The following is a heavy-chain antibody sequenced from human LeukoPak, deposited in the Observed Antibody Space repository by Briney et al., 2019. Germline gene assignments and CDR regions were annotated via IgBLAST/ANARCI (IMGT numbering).Heavy chain of an antibody. CDR2: IKSKTAGGTT. D-gene: IGHD3-9*01. V-gene: IGHV3-15*07. Sequence: GGSLRLSCAASGFTFSNTWMSWVRQAPGKGLEWVGRIKSKTAGGTTDYAAPVKGRFTISRDDSKNMVYLQLNSLKTEDTGVYYCARDWYHAFDFWGQGTMVTVSS. J-gene: IGHJ3*01. CDR1: GFTFSNTW. CDR3: ARDWYHAFDF.